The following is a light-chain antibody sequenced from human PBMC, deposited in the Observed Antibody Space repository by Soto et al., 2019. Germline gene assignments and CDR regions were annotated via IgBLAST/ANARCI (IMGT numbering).Light chain of an antibody. CDR1: QSVSSN. Sequence: EIVMTQSPATLSVSPGERATISCRASQSVSSNLSWYQQKPGQAPRLLIYGASTRATGIPARFSGSGSGTEFTLTISSLQSEDFAGYYCQQYNNWLRTFCQWTKVEIQ. CDR3: QQYNNWLRT. CDR2: GAS. V-gene: IGKV3-15*01. J-gene: IGKJ1*01.